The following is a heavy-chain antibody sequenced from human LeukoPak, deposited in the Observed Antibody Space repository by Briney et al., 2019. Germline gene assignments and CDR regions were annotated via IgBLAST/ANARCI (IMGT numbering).Heavy chain of an antibody. J-gene: IGHJ6*02. CDR1: GFTFSDYY. V-gene: IGHV3-11*03. CDR3: EVTTNGMDV. D-gene: IGHD4-17*01. CDR2: ISSSSSYT. Sequence: GGSLRLSCAASGFTFSDYYMSWIRQAPGKGLEWVSYISSSSSYTNYADSVKGRLTISRDNAKNSLYLQMNSLRAEDTAVYYCEVTTNGMDVWGQGTTVTVSS.